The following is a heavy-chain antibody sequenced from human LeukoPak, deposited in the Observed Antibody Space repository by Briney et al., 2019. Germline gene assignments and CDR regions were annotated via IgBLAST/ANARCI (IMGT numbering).Heavy chain of an antibody. J-gene: IGHJ4*02. CDR1: GYTFIVYY. D-gene: IGHD4-17*01. V-gene: IGHV1-2*02. Sequence: GASVTVSCKASGYTFIVYYIHWVRQAPGQGLEWMGWINPNSGGTSYAQKFLGRVTMTRDTSISTAYMELSRLRSDDTAVYYCATLYGDSVASDYWGQGTLVTVSS. CDR3: ATLYGDSVASDY. CDR2: INPNSGGT.